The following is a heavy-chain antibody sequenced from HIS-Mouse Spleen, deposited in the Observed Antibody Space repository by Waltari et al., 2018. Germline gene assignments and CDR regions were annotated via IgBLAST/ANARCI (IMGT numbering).Heavy chain of an antibody. CDR1: GFTFSSYG. CDR3: AKDHRRYSYGPFDY. CDR2: ISYDGSNK. Sequence: QVQLVESGGGVVQPGRSLRLSCAASGFTFSSYGMHWVRRAPGKGLEWVAVISYDGSNKYYADSVKGRFTISRDNSKNTLYLQMNSLRAEDTAVYYCAKDHRRYSYGPFDYWGQGTLVTVSS. V-gene: IGHV3-30*18. J-gene: IGHJ4*02. D-gene: IGHD5-18*01.